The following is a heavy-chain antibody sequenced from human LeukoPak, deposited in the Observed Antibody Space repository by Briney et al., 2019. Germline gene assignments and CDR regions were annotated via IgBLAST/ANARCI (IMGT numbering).Heavy chain of an antibody. CDR2: IKSKTDGGTT. V-gene: IGHV3-15*01. J-gene: IGHJ5*02. Sequence: PGGSLRLYCAASGFTFSNAWMSWGRQAPGKGLEWVGRIKSKTDGGTTDYAAPVKGRFTISRDDSKNTLYLQMNSLKTEDTAVYYCTTDEYYDFWSGYYSNWFDPWGQGTLVTVSS. CDR1: GFTFSNAW. CDR3: TTDEYYDFWSGYYSNWFDP. D-gene: IGHD3-3*01.